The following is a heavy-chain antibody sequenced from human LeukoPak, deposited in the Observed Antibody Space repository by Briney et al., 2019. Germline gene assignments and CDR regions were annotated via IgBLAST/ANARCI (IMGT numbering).Heavy chain of an antibody. V-gene: IGHV4-59*08. Sequence: PSETLSLTCTVSSGSISGYYWSWIRQPPGKGLEWIGHIHYSGSTSYNPSLKSRVTISLDTSKNQLFLKLTSVTAADTAIYYCARLTLYSSWFTHYWGQGTLVTVAS. CDR1: SGSISGYY. J-gene: IGHJ4*02. CDR2: IHYSGST. CDR3: ARLTLYSSWFTHY. D-gene: IGHD6-13*01.